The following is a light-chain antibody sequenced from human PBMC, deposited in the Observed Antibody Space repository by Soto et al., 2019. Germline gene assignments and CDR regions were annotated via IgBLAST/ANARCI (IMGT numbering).Light chain of an antibody. J-gene: IGKJ5*01. CDR2: AAS. Sequence: IPLAQSPSSLSASVGDRVTITCRASHGISSYLAWYQQKPGKAPKLLIYAASSLQSGVPSRFSGSGSGTDFTLTISSLQPEDFATYYCQQSYSIPITFGQGTRLEIK. CDR3: QQSYSIPIT. CDR1: HGISSY. V-gene: IGKV1-39*01.